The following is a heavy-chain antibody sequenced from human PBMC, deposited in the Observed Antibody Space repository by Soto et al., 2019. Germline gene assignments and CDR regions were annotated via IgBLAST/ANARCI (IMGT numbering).Heavy chain of an antibody. J-gene: IGHJ4*02. V-gene: IGHV4-39*01. D-gene: IGHD5-18*01. CDR2: IYYSGST. CDR3: ARHAVYVDTAGAGGFDY. Sequence: QLQLQESGPGLVKPSETLSLTCTVSGGSISSSSYYWGWIRQPPGKGLEWIGSIYYSGSTYYNPSLKSRVTISVDTSKNQFSLKLSSVTAADTAVYYCARHAVYVDTAGAGGFDYWGQGTLVTVSS. CDR1: GGSISSSSYY.